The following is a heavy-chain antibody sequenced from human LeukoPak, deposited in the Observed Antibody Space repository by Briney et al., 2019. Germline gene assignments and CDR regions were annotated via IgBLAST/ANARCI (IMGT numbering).Heavy chain of an antibody. Sequence: ASVKVSCKASGYTFTSYGISWVRQAPGQGLEWMGWSRAYNGNTNYAQKLQGRVTMTTDTSTSTAYMELRSLRSDDTAVYYCGRGVTSSYYYSYMDVWGKGTTVTVSS. J-gene: IGHJ6*03. D-gene: IGHD3-10*01. CDR1: GYTFTSYG. V-gene: IGHV1-18*01. CDR3: GRGVTSSYYYSYMDV. CDR2: SRAYNGNT.